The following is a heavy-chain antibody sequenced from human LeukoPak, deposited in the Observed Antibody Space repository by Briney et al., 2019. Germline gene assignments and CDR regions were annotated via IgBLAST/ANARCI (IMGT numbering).Heavy chain of an antibody. J-gene: IGHJ4*02. D-gene: IGHD1-14*01. V-gene: IGHV4-31*03. Sequence: PSQTLSLTCTVSGGSINSGAYYWSWIRQHPGEGLEWIGYIYYSGSTYYNPSLKSRVIISVDTSKNQFSLKLTSVTAADTAVYYCAGRGGNLPNQVYFDFWGQGTLVTVSS. CDR3: AGRGGNLPNQVYFDF. CDR2: IYYSGST. CDR1: GGSINSGAYY.